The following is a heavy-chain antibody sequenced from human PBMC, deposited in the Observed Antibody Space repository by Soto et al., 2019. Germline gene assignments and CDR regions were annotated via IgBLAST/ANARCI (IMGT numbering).Heavy chain of an antibody. J-gene: IGHJ4*02. Sequence: QVQLVESGGGVVQPGRSLRLSCAASGFTFSSYAMHWVRRDPGKGLEWMAVMSYDGSNKYYADSVKGRFTISRDNSKNKLYMQMNRLRPEDTALYYCVRDGGAYWGQGTLVIVCS. CDR1: GFTFSSYA. D-gene: IGHD3-16*01. V-gene: IGHV3-30-3*01. CDR3: VRDGGAY. CDR2: MSYDGSNK.